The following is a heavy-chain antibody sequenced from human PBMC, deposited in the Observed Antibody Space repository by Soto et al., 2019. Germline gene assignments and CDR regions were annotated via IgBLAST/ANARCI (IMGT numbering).Heavy chain of an antibody. CDR1: GYTFTSYA. Sequence: ASVKVSCKASGYTFTSYAMHWVRQAPGQRLEWMGWINAGNGNTKYSQKFQGRVTITRDTSASTAYMELSSLRSEDTAVYYCARVSSSSWLAPDAFEIWGQGTMVTVSS. J-gene: IGHJ3*02. D-gene: IGHD6-13*01. CDR2: INAGNGNT. V-gene: IGHV1-3*01. CDR3: ARVSSSSWLAPDAFEI.